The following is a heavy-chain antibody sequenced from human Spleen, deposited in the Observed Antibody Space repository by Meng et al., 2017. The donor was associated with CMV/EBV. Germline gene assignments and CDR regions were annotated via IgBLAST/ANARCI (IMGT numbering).Heavy chain of an antibody. CDR3: ARRPDYGDHGGYFDY. V-gene: IGHV2-5*01. J-gene: IGHJ4*02. CDR1: GCSVNTGGVG. D-gene: IGHD4-17*01. Sequence: SGCSVNTGGVGVGWIRQPPGKALEWLALIYWNDDKRYSPSLKSRLTITKDTSKKQVVLTMTNIDPVDTATYYCARRPDYGDHGGYFDYWGQGTLVTVSS. CDR2: IYWNDDK.